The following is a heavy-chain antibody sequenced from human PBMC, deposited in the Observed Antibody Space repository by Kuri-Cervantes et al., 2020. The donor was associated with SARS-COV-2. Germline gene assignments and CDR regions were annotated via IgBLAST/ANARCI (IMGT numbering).Heavy chain of an antibody. J-gene: IGHJ6*02. CDR2: SNAGNGNT. CDR3: AASCDIVVVPAHYYYYGMDV. V-gene: IGHV1-3*02. CDR1: GYTFTSYA. Sequence: ASVKVSCKASGYTFTSYAMHWVRQAPGQRFEWMGWSNAGNGNTKYSQEFQGRVTITRDTSASTAYMELSSLRSEDMAVYYCAASCDIVVVPAHYYYYGMDVWGQGTTVTVSS. D-gene: IGHD2-2*01.